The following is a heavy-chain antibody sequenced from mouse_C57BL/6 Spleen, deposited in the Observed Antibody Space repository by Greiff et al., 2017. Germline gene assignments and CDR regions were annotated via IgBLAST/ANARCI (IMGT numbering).Heavy chain of an antibody. Sequence: VQLQQSGPVLVKPGASVKMSCKASGYTFTDYYMNWVKQSHGKSLEWIGVINPYNGGTSYNQKFKGKATLTVDKSSSTAYMELNSLTSKDSAVYYCAREYGYVAMDYWGQGTSVTVSS. J-gene: IGHJ4*01. D-gene: IGHD2-2*01. CDR1: GYTFTDYY. CDR3: AREYGYVAMDY. CDR2: INPYNGGT. V-gene: IGHV1-19*01.